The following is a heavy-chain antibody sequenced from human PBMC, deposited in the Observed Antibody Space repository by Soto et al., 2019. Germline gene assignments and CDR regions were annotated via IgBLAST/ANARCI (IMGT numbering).Heavy chain of an antibody. V-gene: IGHV1-69*13. J-gene: IGHJ4*02. CDR3: ARVGSPYDSPPYYFDY. Sequence: GASVKVSCKASGGTFSSYAISWVRQAPGQGLEWMGGIIPIFGTANYAQKFQGRVTITADESTSTAYMELSSLRSEDTAVYYCARVGSPYDSPPYYFDYWGQGTLVTVSS. D-gene: IGHD3-3*01. CDR2: IIPIFGTA. CDR1: GGTFSSYA.